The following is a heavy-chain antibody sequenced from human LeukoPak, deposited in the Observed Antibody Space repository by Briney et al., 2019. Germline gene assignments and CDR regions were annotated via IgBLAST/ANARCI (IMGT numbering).Heavy chain of an antibody. Sequence: SETLSLTCTVSGYSISSGYYWGWIRQPPGKGLEWIGSIYHSGGTYYSPSLKSRVTISIDTSKKQVSLKLSSVTAADTAVYYCATLMASSWYFDYWGQGTLVTVSS. J-gene: IGHJ4*02. CDR3: ATLMASSWYFDY. CDR2: IYHSGGT. CDR1: GYSISSGYY. V-gene: IGHV4-38-2*02. D-gene: IGHD6-13*01.